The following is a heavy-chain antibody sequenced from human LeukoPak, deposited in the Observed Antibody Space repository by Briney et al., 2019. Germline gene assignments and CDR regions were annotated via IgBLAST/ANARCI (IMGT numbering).Heavy chain of an antibody. V-gene: IGHV3-23*01. D-gene: IGHD3-3*01. CDR1: GFTFSSCA. CDR2: ISHSGDNT. CDR3: TRPYYDFWSGYRNLNDY. J-gene: IGHJ4*02. Sequence: LTGGSLRLSCAASGFTFSSCAMSWVRQAPGKGLEWVSLISHSGDNTYYPDSVKGRFTISRDNSKNTLFLQMNSLRAEDTAVYYCTRPYYDFWSGYRNLNDYWGQGTLVTVSS.